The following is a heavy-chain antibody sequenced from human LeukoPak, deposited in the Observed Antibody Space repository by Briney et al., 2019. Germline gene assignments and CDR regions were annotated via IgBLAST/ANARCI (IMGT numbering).Heavy chain of an antibody. D-gene: IGHD3-22*01. CDR2: ISSSSSYI. J-gene: IGHJ4*02. CDR1: GFTFSSYS. Sequence: GGSLRLSCAASGFTFSSYSINWVRQAPGKGLEWVSSISSSSSYIYYADSVKGRFTISRDNAKNSLYLQMNSLRAEDTAVYYCAAGYYYDSSGYSNWGQGTLVTVSS. CDR3: AAGYYYDSSGYSN. V-gene: IGHV3-21*01.